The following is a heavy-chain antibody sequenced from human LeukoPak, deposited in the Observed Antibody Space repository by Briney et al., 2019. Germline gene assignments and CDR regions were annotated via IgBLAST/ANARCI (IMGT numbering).Heavy chain of an antibody. V-gene: IGHV1-2*02. J-gene: IGHJ4*02. D-gene: IGHD3-22*01. CDR2: INPNSGGT. CDR1: GYTFTCYY. CDR3: ARSGLYYYDSSGLYDY. Sequence: GASVKVSCKASGYTFTCYYMHWVRQAPGQGLEWMGWINPNSGGTNYAQKFQGRVTMTRDTSISTAYMELSRLRSDDTAVYYCARSGLYYYDSSGLYDYWGQGTLVTVSS.